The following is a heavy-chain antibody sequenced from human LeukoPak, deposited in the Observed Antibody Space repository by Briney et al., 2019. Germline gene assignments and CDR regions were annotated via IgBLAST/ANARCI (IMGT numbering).Heavy chain of an antibody. Sequence: GRSLRLSCAASGFTFSSYGMHWVRQAPGKGLEWVAVISYDGSNKYYADSVKGRFTISRDNSKNTLYLQMNSLRAEDTAVYYCAKDRWYMRFLRPLLPENWFDPWGQGTLATVSS. J-gene: IGHJ5*02. CDR1: GFTFSSYG. CDR3: AKDRWYMRFLRPLLPENWFDP. V-gene: IGHV3-30*18. D-gene: IGHD3-3*01. CDR2: ISYDGSNK.